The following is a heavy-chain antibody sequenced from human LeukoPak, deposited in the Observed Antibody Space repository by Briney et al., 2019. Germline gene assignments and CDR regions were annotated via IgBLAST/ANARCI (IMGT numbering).Heavy chain of an antibody. J-gene: IGHJ4*02. CDR3: ARESITIFGG. Sequence: GGSLRLSCAASGLTFSSYWMSWVRQAPGKGLEWVANIKQDGSEKYYVDSVKGRFTISRDNAKNSLYLQMNSLRAEDTAVYYCARESITIFGGGGQGTLVTVSS. D-gene: IGHD3-3*01. V-gene: IGHV3-7*01. CDR2: IKQDGSEK. CDR1: GLTFSSYW.